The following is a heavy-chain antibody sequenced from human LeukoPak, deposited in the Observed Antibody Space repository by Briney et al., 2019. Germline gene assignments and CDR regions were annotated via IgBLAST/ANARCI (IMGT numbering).Heavy chain of an antibody. J-gene: IGHJ4*02. CDR2: IYYSGST. CDR1: GGSISSYY. Sequence: SETLSLTCTVSGGSISSYYWSWIRQPPGKGPEWIGYIYYSGSTYYNPSLKSRVTISVDTSKNQFSLKLSSVTAADTAVYYCARGSGYYGEDFEYWGQGTLVTVSS. CDR3: ARGSGYYGEDFEY. V-gene: IGHV4-59*08. D-gene: IGHD3-22*01.